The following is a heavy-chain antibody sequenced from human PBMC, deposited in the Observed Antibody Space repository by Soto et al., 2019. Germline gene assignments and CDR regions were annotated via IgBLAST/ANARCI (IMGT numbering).Heavy chain of an antibody. J-gene: IGHJ4*02. V-gene: IGHV3-9*01. CDR1: GLTFDDYA. Sequence: EVQLVESGGGLVQPGRSLRLSCAASGLTFDDYAMHWVRQAPGKGLEWVSGISWNSGSIGYADSVKGRFTISRDNDKNSLYLQMNSLRAEDTALYSCETDEYYDFLTGYADYWGQGTLVTVSS. CDR2: ISWNSGSI. CDR3: ETDEYYDFLTGYADY. D-gene: IGHD3-9*01.